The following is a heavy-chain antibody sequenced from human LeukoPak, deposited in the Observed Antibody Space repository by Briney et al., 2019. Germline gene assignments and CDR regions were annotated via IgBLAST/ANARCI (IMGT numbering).Heavy chain of an antibody. CDR2: MNPNSGGT. V-gene: IGHV1-2*02. CDR3: ARNKAAKSIDY. D-gene: IGHD6-25*01. Sequence: ASVKVSCKASRYTFTDYYVHWVRQAPGQGLEWRAWMNPNSGGTSYAQKFQGRVTMTRDTSISTGYMELSRLRFHDTAVYYCARNKAAKSIDYWGQGTLVTVSS. J-gene: IGHJ4*02. CDR1: RYTFTDYY.